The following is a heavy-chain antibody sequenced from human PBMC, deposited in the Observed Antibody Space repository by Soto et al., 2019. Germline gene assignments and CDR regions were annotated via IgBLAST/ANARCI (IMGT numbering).Heavy chain of an antibody. D-gene: IGHD3-16*01. J-gene: IGHJ6*02. V-gene: IGHV4-30-2*01. CDR2: IYHSGST. CDR1: GGSISSGGYS. CDR3: ARVMSYYYYYGMDV. Sequence: SETLSLTCAVSGGSISSGGYSWSWIRQPPGKGLEWIGYIYHSGSTYYNPSLKSRVTISVDRSKNQFSLKLSSVTAADTAVYYCARVMSYYYYYGMDVWGQGTTVTVSS.